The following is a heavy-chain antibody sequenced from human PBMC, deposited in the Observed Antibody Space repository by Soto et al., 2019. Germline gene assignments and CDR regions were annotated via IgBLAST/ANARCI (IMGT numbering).Heavy chain of an antibody. D-gene: IGHD3-10*01. Sequence: QVQLQESGPGLVKPSETLSLTCTVSGGSISSYYWSWIRQPAGKGLEWIGRIYTSGSTNYNPSLKSRVSMSVDTSKNQFYLKLSSVTAADTAVYYCARDVPVWFGELQALDYWGQGTLVTVSS. J-gene: IGHJ4*02. V-gene: IGHV4-4*07. CDR3: ARDVPVWFGELQALDY. CDR1: GGSISSYY. CDR2: IYTSGST.